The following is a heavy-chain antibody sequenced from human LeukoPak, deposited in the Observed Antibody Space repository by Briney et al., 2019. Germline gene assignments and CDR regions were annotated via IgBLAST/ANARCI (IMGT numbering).Heavy chain of an antibody. V-gene: IGHV3-21*01. J-gene: IGHJ4*02. CDR3: ARAGGDYVWRN. Sequence: GGSLRLSCAASGFTFSSYSMNRVRQAPGKGLEWVSSISSSSSYIYYADSVKGRFTISRDNAKNSLYLQMNSLRAEDTAVYYCARAGGDYVWRNWGQGTLVTVSS. CDR2: ISSSSSYI. CDR1: GFTFSSYS. D-gene: IGHD4-17*01.